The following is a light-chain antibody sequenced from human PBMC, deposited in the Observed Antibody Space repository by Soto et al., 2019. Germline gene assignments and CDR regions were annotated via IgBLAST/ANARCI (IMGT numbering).Light chain of an antibody. CDR1: SNDVGGYNF. CDR3: SSYTSVRGV. CDR2: EVT. V-gene: IGLV2-14*01. J-gene: IGLJ3*02. Sequence: SALTQPASVSGSPGQSITISCTGTSNDVGGYNFVSWYQQVPGKAPKLIIYEVTNRPSGISNRFSGSKSGNTASLTISGLQAEDEADYYCSSYTSVRGVFGGGTKLTVL.